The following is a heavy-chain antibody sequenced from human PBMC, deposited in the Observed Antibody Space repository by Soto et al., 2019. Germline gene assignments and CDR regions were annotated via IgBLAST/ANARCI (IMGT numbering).Heavy chain of an antibody. D-gene: IGHD6-6*01. Sequence: EVQLVESGGGLVQPGGSLRLSCAASEFTVGNNYMSWVRQAPGKGLEWVSLIYSNGDTRYADSVRGRFTISRDSSENILYLQMNSLRADDTAIYYCMNRPRAWGRGTLVTVSS. CDR1: EFTVGNNY. CDR2: IYSNGDT. V-gene: IGHV3-66*01. CDR3: MNRPRA. J-gene: IGHJ5*02.